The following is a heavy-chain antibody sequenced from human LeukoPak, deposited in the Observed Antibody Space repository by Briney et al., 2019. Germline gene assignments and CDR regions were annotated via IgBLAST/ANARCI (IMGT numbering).Heavy chain of an antibody. V-gene: IGHV4-59*01. J-gene: IGHJ4*02. CDR2: MYHRGST. Sequence: SETLSLTCTVSGGSISGYYWSWIRQPPGKGREWIGYMYHRGSTTYNPSLKSRVTISIDTSKNQFSLKVSSVTAADTAVYYCARAYGDYADYWGQGTLVTVSS. D-gene: IGHD4-17*01. CDR3: ARAYGDYADY. CDR1: GGSISGYY.